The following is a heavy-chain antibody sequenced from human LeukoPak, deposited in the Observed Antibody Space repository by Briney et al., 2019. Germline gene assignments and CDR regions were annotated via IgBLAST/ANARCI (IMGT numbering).Heavy chain of an antibody. V-gene: IGHV4-34*01. Sequence: SETLSLTCAVYGGSFSGYYWSWIRQPPGKGLEWIGEINHSGSTNYNPSLKSRVTISVDTSKNQFSLNLNSVTAADTAVYYCSASKQLWLRGLFDYWGQGTLVTVST. CDR2: INHSGST. J-gene: IGHJ4*02. CDR3: SASKQLWLRGLFDY. CDR1: GGSFSGYY. D-gene: IGHD5-12*01.